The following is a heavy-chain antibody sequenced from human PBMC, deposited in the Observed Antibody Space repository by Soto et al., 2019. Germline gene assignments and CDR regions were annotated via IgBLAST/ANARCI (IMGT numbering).Heavy chain of an antibody. D-gene: IGHD6-19*01. CDR2: INDSGST. CDR3: ASVIAYSSGWHHTPYNYYGMDV. J-gene: IGHJ6*04. CDR1: GESFSGYY. Sequence: SETLSLTCVVDGESFSGYYWTWIRQPPGKGLEWIGEINDSGSTNHKPSLKSRVTMSIDTSKNQFSLNLSSVTAADTGVYYCASVIAYSSGWHHTPYNYYGMDVWGKGTTVTVSS. V-gene: IGHV4-34*10.